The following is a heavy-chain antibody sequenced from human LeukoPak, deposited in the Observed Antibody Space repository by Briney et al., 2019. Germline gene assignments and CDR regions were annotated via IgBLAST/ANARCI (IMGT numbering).Heavy chain of an antibody. J-gene: IGHJ5*02. CDR1: GYTLTGYY. CDR3: AREYCSSTSCYPWFDP. CDR2: MNPNSGNT. Sequence: WASVKVSCKASGYTLTGYYMHWVRQATGQGLEWMGWMNPNSGNTGYAQKFQGRVTMTRNTSISTAYMELSSLRSEDTAVYYCAREYCSSTSCYPWFDPWGQGTLVTVSS. V-gene: IGHV1-8*02. D-gene: IGHD2-2*01.